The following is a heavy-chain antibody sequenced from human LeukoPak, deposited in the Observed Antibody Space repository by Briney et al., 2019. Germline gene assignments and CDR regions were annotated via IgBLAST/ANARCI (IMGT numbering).Heavy chain of an antibody. CDR3: ARSTSQAFDI. CDR1: GYTFTDYY. Sequence: GASVKVSCKTSGYTFTDYYVHWVRQAPGQGLEWMGGIIPIFGTANYAQKFQGRVTITADESTSTAYMELSSLRSEDTAVYYCARSTSQAFDIWGQGTMVTVSS. CDR2: IIPIFGTA. J-gene: IGHJ3*02. V-gene: IGHV1-69*13. D-gene: IGHD2-2*01.